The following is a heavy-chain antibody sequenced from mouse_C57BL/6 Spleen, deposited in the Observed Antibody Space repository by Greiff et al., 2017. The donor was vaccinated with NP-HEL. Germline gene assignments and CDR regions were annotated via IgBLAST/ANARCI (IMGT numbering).Heavy chain of an antibody. CDR1: GYTFTSYW. CDR3: ARDGYYYFDY. V-gene: IGHV1-52*01. D-gene: IGHD2-3*01. J-gene: IGHJ2*01. CDR2: IDPSDSDT. Sequence: QVQLQQPGAELVRPGSSVKLSCKASGYTFTSYWMHWVKQRPIQGLEWIGNIDPSDSDTHYNQKFKDKATLTVDKSSSTDYMQLSSLTSEDSAVYYCARDGYYYFDYWGQGTTLTVSS.